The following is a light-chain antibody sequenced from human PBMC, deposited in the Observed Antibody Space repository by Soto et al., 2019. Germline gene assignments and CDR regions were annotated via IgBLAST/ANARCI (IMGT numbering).Light chain of an antibody. CDR3: QQYNNWPPWT. CDR1: QSVSSN. J-gene: IGKJ1*01. CDR2: GAS. Sequence: EIVMTQSPATLSVSPGERATLSCRASQSVSSNLACYQQKPGQAPRLLIYGASTRATGIPARFSGSGSGTEFTLTISSLQSEDFAVYYCQQYNNWPPWTFRQGTKVEIK. V-gene: IGKV3-15*01.